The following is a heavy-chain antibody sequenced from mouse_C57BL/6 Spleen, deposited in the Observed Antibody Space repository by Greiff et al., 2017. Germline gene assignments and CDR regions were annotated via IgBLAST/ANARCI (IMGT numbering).Heavy chain of an antibody. D-gene: IGHD1-1*01. CDR2: IHPNSGST. J-gene: IGHJ4*01. Sequence: QVQLQQPGAELVKPGASVKLSCKASGYTFTSYWMHWVKQRPGQGLEWIGMIHPNSGSTNYNEKFKSKATLTVDKSSSTAYMQLSSLTSEDSAVYYCARYTTVEGYAMDYWGQGTSVTVSS. V-gene: IGHV1-64*01. CDR3: ARYTTVEGYAMDY. CDR1: GYTFTSYW.